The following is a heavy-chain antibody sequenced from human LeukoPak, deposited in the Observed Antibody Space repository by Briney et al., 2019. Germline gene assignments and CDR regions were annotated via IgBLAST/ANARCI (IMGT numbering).Heavy chain of an antibody. CDR1: RFTFSSYS. Sequence: PGGSLRLSCAASRFTFSSYSMNWVRQAPGKGLEWVSSISSSSSYIYYADSVKGRFTISRDNAKNSLYLQMNSLRAEDTAVYYCARDPEYVLRYFDWLQTYYYYGMDVWGQGTTVTVSS. D-gene: IGHD3-9*01. CDR2: ISSSSSYI. CDR3: ARDPEYVLRYFDWLQTYYYYGMDV. J-gene: IGHJ6*02. V-gene: IGHV3-21*01.